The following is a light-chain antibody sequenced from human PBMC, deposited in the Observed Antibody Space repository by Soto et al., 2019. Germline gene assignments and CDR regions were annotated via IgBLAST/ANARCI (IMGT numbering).Light chain of an antibody. Sequence: QSALTQPASVSGSPGQSITISCTGTSSDVGGYNYVSWYQQHPGKAPKLMIYDVSNRPSGVSNRFSGSKSGNTASLTISGLQAEDEADYYCSSYTSSSTLGVFGTGTKFTVL. CDR3: SSYTSSSTLGV. CDR2: DVS. CDR1: SSDVGGYNY. J-gene: IGLJ1*01. V-gene: IGLV2-14*01.